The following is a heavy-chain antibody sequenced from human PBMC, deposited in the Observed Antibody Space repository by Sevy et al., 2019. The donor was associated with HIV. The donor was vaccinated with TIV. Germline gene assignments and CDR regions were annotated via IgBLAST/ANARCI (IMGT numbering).Heavy chain of an antibody. CDR1: GFSFSNAW. CDR3: TAGVGASDFDY. D-gene: IGHD1-26*01. Sequence: GGSLRLSCAASGFSFSNAWMSWVRQAPGKGLEWVGRIKSKTEGATRDFAAPVKGRLLISRDYSRNTVYLQMNSLKTEDTAVYYCTAGVGASDFDYWGQGTLVTVSS. V-gene: IGHV3-15*01. CDR2: IKSKTEGATR. J-gene: IGHJ4*02.